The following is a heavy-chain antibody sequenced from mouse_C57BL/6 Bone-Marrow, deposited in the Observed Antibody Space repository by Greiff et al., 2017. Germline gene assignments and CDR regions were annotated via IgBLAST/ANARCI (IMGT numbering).Heavy chain of an antibody. CDR1: GYTFTSYW. J-gene: IGHJ3*01. CDR3: ARRYYGSSYVWFAY. D-gene: IGHD1-1*01. Sequence: QVQLQQPGAELVKPGASVQLSCKASGYTFTSYWMHWVKQRPGQGLEWIGMIHPNSGSTNYNEKFKSKATLTVDKSSSTAYMQLSSLTSEDSAVYYCARRYYGSSYVWFAYWGQGTLVTVSA. V-gene: IGHV1-64*01. CDR2: IHPNSGST.